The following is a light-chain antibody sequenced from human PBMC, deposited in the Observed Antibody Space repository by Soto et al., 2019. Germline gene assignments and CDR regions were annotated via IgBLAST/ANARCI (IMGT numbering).Light chain of an antibody. CDR2: DVS. CDR1: SSEVGGYNY. J-gene: IGLJ1*01. CDR3: SSYTSSSTLVYV. V-gene: IGLV2-14*01. Sequence: QSALTQPASVSGSPGQSITISCTGTSSEVGGYNYVSWYQQHPGKAPKLMIYDVSNRPSGVSNRFSGSKSGNTASLTISGLQAEDEADYYCSSYTSSSTLVYVFGTGTKVTVL.